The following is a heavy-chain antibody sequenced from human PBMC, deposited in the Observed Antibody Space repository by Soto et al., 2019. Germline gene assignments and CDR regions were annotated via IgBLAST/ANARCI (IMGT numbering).Heavy chain of an antibody. CDR2: IKDGGLT. J-gene: IGHJ4*02. CDR3: ARGQEGVVATH. D-gene: IGHD5-12*01. Sequence: QVQLQQWGAGLLKPSETLSLTCVVYGGSLSGYYWSWIRQPPGKGLEWIGEIKDGGLTNYSPSLKSRATISADTPKHQFSLKFHSVTAADRAVYYCARGQEGVVATHWDQGTLVTVSS. CDR1: GGSLSGYY. V-gene: IGHV4-34*01.